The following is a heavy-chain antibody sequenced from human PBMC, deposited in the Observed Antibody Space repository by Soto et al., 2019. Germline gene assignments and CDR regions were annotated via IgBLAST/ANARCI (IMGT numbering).Heavy chain of an antibody. Sequence: ASVKVSCKASGYTFPRYYMHWVRQAPGQRLEWMGIINPSGGSTSYAQKFQGRVTVTRDTSTSTVYMELSSLRSEDTAVYYCASREPGYCSGGSCYGDAFDIWGQGTMVTVSS. D-gene: IGHD2-15*01. V-gene: IGHV1-46*03. J-gene: IGHJ3*02. CDR2: INPSGGST. CDR3: ASREPGYCSGGSCYGDAFDI. CDR1: GYTFPRYY.